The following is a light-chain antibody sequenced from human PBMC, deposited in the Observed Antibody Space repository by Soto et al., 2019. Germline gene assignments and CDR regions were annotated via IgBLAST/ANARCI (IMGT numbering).Light chain of an antibody. CDR1: SSDVGGYNY. V-gene: IGLV2-8*01. CDR3: GSYAGNNRV. J-gene: IGLJ1*01. CDR2: EVS. Sequence: QSVLTQPPSASGSPGQSVTISCTGTSSDVGGYNYVSWYQQHPGEAPKLMVYEVSKRPSGVPDRFSGSKSGNTASLTVSGLQAEDEADYYCGSYAGNNRVFGTGTKLTVL.